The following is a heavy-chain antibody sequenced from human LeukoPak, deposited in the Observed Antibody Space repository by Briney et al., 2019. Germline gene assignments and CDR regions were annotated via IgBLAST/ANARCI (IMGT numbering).Heavy chain of an antibody. CDR1: GFTASSNY. CDR2: IYSVGST. D-gene: IGHD3-22*01. CDR3: ARDLSFGSGYYVRLGY. V-gene: IGHV3-53*01. Sequence: PGGSLRLSCAASGFTASSNYMSWVRQAPGKGLEWVSVIYSVGSTYYADSVKSRFTISRDNSKNTLYLQMNSLRAEDTAVYYCARDLSFGSGYYVRLGYWGQGTLVTVSS. J-gene: IGHJ4*02.